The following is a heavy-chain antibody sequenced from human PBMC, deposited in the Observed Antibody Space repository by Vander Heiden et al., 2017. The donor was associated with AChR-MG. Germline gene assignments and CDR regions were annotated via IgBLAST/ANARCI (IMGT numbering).Heavy chain of an antibody. J-gene: IGHJ4*02. CDR3: AREYSSSSGRVFDY. Sequence: QVQLVQSGAEVKKPGASVKVSCKASGYTFTGYYMHWVRQAPGQGLVWMGWINANSGGTSYAQKFQGRVTMTRDTSISTAYMELNSLRSDDTAVYYCAREYSSSSGRVFDYWGQGTLVTVSS. D-gene: IGHD6-6*01. V-gene: IGHV1-2*02. CDR1: GYTFTGYY. CDR2: INANSGGT.